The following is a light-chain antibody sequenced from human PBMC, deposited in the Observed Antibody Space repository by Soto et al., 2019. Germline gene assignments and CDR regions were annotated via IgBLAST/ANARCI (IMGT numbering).Light chain of an antibody. Sequence: DIQMTQSPSSLSASVGDRVTITCRASQSISTYLNWYQQKPGKAPKLLIYAASSLQSGVPSRFSGSGSGTDFTLTISSLQPEDFATYYCQQYDHLPFTFGPGTKVDIK. J-gene: IGKJ3*01. CDR1: QSISTY. V-gene: IGKV1-39*01. CDR2: AAS. CDR3: QQYDHLPFT.